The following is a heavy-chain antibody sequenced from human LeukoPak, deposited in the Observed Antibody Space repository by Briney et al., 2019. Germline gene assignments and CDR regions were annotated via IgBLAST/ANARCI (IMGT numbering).Heavy chain of an antibody. V-gene: IGHV3-23*01. J-gene: IGHJ4*02. CDR3: AKGHRYCTSGNCNSAVDY. CDR2: IGGGGGST. D-gene: IGHD2-15*01. CDR1: GFTLSHYA. Sequence: PGGSLRLSCSMSGFTLSHYAVSWVRQAPGKGLEWVSTIGGGGGSTDYTDSVKGRFTISRDNSKNTLYLQMNSLGAEDTAVYYCAKGHRYCTSGNCNSAVDYWGQGTLVTVSS.